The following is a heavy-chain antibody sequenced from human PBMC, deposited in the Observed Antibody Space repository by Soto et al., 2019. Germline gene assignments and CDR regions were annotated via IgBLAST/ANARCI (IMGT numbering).Heavy chain of an antibody. CDR2: IIPILGIA. V-gene: IGHV1-69*04. D-gene: IGHD3-9*01. J-gene: IGHJ4*02. Sequence: GASVPVACKTSVDTFSSYTISWVRQTKGQGLEWMGRIIPILGIANYAQKFQGRVTITADKSTSTAYMELSSLRSEDTAVYYCARDFDDILTGRTYYFDYWGQGTLVTVSS. CDR3: ARDFDDILTGRTYYFDY. CDR1: VDTFSSYT.